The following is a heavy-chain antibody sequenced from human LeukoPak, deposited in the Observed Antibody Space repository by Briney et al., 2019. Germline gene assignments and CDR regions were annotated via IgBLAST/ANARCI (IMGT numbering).Heavy chain of an antibody. J-gene: IGHJ4*02. CDR2: IFYSGTT. V-gene: IGHV4-39*01. CDR3: ASENCSGTSCSSFDY. CDR1: GFTFSSYA. D-gene: IGHD2-2*01. Sequence: GSLRLSCAASGFTFSSYAMGWIRQPPGKGLEWIGSIFYSGTTYYNPSLKSRVTISVDTSKNQFSLRLSSVTAADTAVYYCASENCSGTSCSSFDYWGQGTLVTVSS.